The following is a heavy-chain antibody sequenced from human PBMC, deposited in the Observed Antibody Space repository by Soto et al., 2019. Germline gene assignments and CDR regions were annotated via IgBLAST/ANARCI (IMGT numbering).Heavy chain of an antibody. CDR3: VKDRGSGWYHY. V-gene: IGHV3-23*01. D-gene: IGHD6-19*01. CDR1: GFTFSNYA. J-gene: IGHJ4*02. CDR2: ISDSGGFP. Sequence: GSLRLSCAASGFTFSNYAMTWVRQAPGKRPEWVSAISDSGGFPYYADSVKGRFTISRDNSKNTLYLQMNSLRVEDTAVYFCVKDRGSGWYHYRGQGTLVTVSS.